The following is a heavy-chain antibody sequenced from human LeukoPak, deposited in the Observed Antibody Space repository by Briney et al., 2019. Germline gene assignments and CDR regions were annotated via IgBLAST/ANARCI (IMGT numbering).Heavy chain of an antibody. D-gene: IGHD1-1*01. CDR2: IYYSGST. V-gene: IGHV4-39*07. J-gene: IGHJ6*02. CDR3: ARVERSIGMDV. CDR1: GGSISSSSYY. Sequence: NTSETLSLTCSVSGGSISSSSYYWGWIRQPPGKGLGWIGSIYYSGSTYYNPSLKSRVTISVDTSKKQFSLKLSSVTAADTAVYYCARVERSIGMDVWGQGTTVTVSS.